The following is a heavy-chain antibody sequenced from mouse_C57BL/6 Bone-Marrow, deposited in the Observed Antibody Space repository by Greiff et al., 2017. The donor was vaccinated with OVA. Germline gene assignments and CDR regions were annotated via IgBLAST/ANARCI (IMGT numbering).Heavy chain of an antibody. CDR2: ISSGSSTI. Sequence: VQLKESGGGLVKPGGSLKLSCAASGFTFSDYGMHWVRQAPEKGLEWVAYISSGSSTIYYADTVKGRFTISRDNAKNTLFLQMTSLRSEDTAMYYCAWPNGYTWVAYWGQGTLVTVSA. CDR3: AWPNGYTWVAY. CDR1: GFTFSDYG. J-gene: IGHJ3*01. V-gene: IGHV5-17*01. D-gene: IGHD2-2*01.